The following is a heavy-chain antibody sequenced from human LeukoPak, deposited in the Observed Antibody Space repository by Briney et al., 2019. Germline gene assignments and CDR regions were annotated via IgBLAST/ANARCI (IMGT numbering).Heavy chain of an antibody. CDR2: IYYSGST. J-gene: IGHJ4*02. CDR3: ARHYSSSSHPDY. Sequence: SETLPLTCTVSGGSISSYYWSWIRQPPGKGLEWIGYIYYSGSTNYNPSLKSRVTISVDTSKNQFSLKLSSVTAADTAVYYCARHYSSSSHPDYWGQGTLVTVSS. V-gene: IGHV4-59*08. CDR1: GGSISSYY. D-gene: IGHD6-6*01.